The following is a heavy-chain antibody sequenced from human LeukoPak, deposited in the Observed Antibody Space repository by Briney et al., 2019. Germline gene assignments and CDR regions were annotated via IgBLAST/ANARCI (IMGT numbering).Heavy chain of an antibody. D-gene: IGHD5-12*01. J-gene: IGHJ6*02. Sequence: EASVKVSCKASGGTFSSYAISWVRQAPGQGLEWMGRIIPILGIANYAQKFQGRVTITADKSTSTAYMELSSLRSEDTAVYYCAREWFSGKFVDIVATTNYYYYYGMDVWGQGTTVTVSS. CDR1: GGTFSSYA. V-gene: IGHV1-69*04. CDR2: IIPILGIA. CDR3: AREWFSGKFVDIVATTNYYYYYGMDV.